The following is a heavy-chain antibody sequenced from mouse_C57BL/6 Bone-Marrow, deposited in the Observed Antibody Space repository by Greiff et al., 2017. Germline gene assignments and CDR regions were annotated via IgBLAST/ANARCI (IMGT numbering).Heavy chain of an antibody. V-gene: IGHV1-81*01. Sequence: QVQLLQSGAELARPGASVKLSCKASGYTFTSYGISWVKQSTGQGLEWIGEIYPRSGNTYYNEKFKGKSTLTADKSTSTAYMELRRLTSKDSAVYFSTRCYYAMDYWGQGTSVTVSS. CDR2: IYPRSGNT. J-gene: IGHJ4*01. CDR3: TRCYYAMDY. CDR1: GYTFTSYG.